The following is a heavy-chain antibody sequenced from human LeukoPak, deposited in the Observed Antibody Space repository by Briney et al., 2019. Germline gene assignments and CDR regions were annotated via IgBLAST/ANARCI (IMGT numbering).Heavy chain of an antibody. D-gene: IGHD6-25*01. V-gene: IGHV3-48*04. CDR3: ARLAGATVLFDY. J-gene: IGHJ4*02. CDR2: VSISSGTI. CDR1: GFTFSGHN. Sequence: GGSLRLSCAASGFTFSGHNMNWVRQAPGKGLEWISFVSISSGTIYYADSVNGRFRISRDNAKSSLDLEMNSLRAEDTAVYYCARLAGATVLFDYWGQGTLVTVSS.